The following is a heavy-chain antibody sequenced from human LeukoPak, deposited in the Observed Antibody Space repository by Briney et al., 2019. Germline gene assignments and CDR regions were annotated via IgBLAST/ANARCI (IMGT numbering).Heavy chain of an antibody. Sequence: ASVKVSCKAPGYTFSSYAMHWVRQAPGQRLEWMGWINAGNGNTKYSQKFQGRVTITRDTSASTAYMELSSLRSEDTAVYYCAIGYCSGGSCYVFDYWGQGTLVTVSS. CDR3: AIGYCSGGSCYVFDY. V-gene: IGHV1-3*01. D-gene: IGHD2-15*01. CDR2: INAGNGNT. CDR1: GYTFSSYA. J-gene: IGHJ4*02.